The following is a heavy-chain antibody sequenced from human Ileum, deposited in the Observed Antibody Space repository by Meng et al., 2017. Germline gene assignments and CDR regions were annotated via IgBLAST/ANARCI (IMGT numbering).Heavy chain of an antibody. J-gene: IGHJ4*02. Sequence: QVQLQEAGPRLVRPSETLSLACTVSGGSVSSGSYHWSWIRQPPGKGLEWIGHIYYSGSTNYNPSLKSRVTISVDMSKNQFSLKLNSVTAADTAIYFCARSSTSPASYFFDYWGQGTLVTVSS. D-gene: IGHD6-6*01. CDR2: IYYSGST. V-gene: IGHV4-61*01. CDR1: GGSVSSGSYH. CDR3: ARSSTSPASYFFDY.